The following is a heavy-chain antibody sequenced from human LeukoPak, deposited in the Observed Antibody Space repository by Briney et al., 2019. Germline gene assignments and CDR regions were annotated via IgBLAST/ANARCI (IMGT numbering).Heavy chain of an antibody. V-gene: IGHV3-74*01. CDR1: GFTFSNYW. CDR3: ARDLGQYYDTSDNWFDP. CDR2: INSDGINT. D-gene: IGHD3-22*01. Sequence: GGSLRLSCAASGFTFSNYWMHWVRQAPGKGLVLVSRINSDGINTSYADSVKGRFTTSRDNAKNTLNLQMNSLIAEDTAVYYCARDLGQYYDTSDNWFDPWGQGTLVTVSS. J-gene: IGHJ5*02.